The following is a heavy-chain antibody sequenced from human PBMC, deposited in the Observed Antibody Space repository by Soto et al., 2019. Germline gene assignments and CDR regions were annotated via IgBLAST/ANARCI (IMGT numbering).Heavy chain of an antibody. Sequence: ASVKVSCKASGYTFTSYYMHWVRQAPGQGLEWMGIINPSGGSTSYAQKFQGRVTMTRDTSTSTAYMELRSLRSDDTAVYYCARDGSYYFPYFDYWGQGTLVTVSS. V-gene: IGHV1-46*01. CDR1: GYTFTSYY. CDR2: INPSGGST. J-gene: IGHJ4*02. D-gene: IGHD1-26*01. CDR3: ARDGSYYFPYFDY.